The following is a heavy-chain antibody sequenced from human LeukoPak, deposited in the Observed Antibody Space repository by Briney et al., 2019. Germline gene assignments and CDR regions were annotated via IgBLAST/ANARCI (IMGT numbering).Heavy chain of an antibody. J-gene: IGHJ4*02. CDR3: AKDIGSPFDY. CDR1: GFTVSSNY. V-gene: IGHV3-53*05. CDR2: IYSGGST. D-gene: IGHD2-15*01. Sequence: GGSLRLSCAASGFTVSSNYMSWVRQAPGKGLEWVSVIYSGGSTYYADSVKGRFTISRDNAKNSLYLQMNSLRAEDTALYYCAKDIGSPFDYWGQGTLVTVSS.